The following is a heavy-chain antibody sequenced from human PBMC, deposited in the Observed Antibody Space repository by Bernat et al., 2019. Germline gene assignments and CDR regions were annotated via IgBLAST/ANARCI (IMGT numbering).Heavy chain of an antibody. CDR2: IYYSGST. D-gene: IGHD3-3*01. Sequence: QLQLQESGPGLVKPSETLSLTCTVSGGSISSSSYYWGWIRQPPGKGLEWIGYIYYSGSTNYNPSLKSRVTISVGTSKNQSSLKLSSVTAADTAVYYCARDSWSRYDFWSCYYSEGFAYWGQRTLVTVSP. V-gene: IGHV4-61*05. J-gene: IGHJ4*02. CDR1: GGSISSSSYY. CDR3: ARDSWSRYDFWSCYYSEGFAY.